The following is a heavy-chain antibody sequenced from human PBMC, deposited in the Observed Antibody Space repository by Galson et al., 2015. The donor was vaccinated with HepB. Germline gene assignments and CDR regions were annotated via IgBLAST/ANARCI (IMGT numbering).Heavy chain of an antibody. CDR2: TYYRSKWYN. V-gene: IGHV6-1*01. CDR3: ARAEGGYYGSGSYGGDGFDY. CDR1: GDSVSSNSAA. J-gene: IGHJ4*02. D-gene: IGHD3-10*01. Sequence: CAISGDSVSSNSAAWNWIRQSPSRGLVWLGGTYYRSKWYNDYAVSVKSRITINPDTSTNQFSLQLNSVTPEDTAVYYCARAEGGYYGSGSYGGDGFDYWGQGTLVTVSS.